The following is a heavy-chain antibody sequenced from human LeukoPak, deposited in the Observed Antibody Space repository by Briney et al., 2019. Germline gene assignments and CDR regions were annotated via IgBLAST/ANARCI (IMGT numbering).Heavy chain of an antibody. V-gene: IGHV1-24*01. J-gene: IGHJ3*02. D-gene: IGHD6-6*01. CDR3: ATKLVKYSSSLSDDGTFDI. CDR1: GYTLTELS. Sequence: GASVKVSCKVSGYTLTELSMHWVRQAPGKGLEWMGGFDPEDGETIYAQKFQGRVTMTEDTSTDTAYMELSSLRSEDTAVYYCATKLVKYSSSLSDDGTFDIWGQGTMVTVSS. CDR2: FDPEDGET.